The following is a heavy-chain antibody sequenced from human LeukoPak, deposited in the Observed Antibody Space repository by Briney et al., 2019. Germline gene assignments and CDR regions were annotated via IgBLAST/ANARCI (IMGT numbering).Heavy chain of an antibody. J-gene: IGHJ4*02. CDR1: GYTFSSYA. D-gene: IGHD6-13*01. CDR3: ARGSSSWYRYYFDY. CDR2: INTNTGNP. Sequence: ASVKVSCKTSGYTFSSYAMNWVRQAPGQGLEWMGWINTNTGNPTYAQGFTGRFVFSLDTSVSTAYLQISSLKAEDTAVYYCARGSSSWYRYYFDYWGQGTLVTVSS. V-gene: IGHV7-4-1*02.